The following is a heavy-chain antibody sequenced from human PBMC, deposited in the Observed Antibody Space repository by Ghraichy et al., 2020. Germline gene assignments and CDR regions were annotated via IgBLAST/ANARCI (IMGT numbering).Heavy chain of an antibody. CDR2: MDHSGSS. D-gene: IGHD2-8*02. Sequence: SETLSLTCAVYGGSFRDNYWSWIRQPPGRGLEWIGEMDHSGSSKYNPSLKGRVTMSRDMSKNQLSLKLRSMTAADTAVYYCARHFGDSWLRAFDVWGHGTPVTVSS. V-gene: IGHV4-34*01. CDR3: ARHFGDSWLRAFDV. CDR1: GGSFRDNY. J-gene: IGHJ3*01.